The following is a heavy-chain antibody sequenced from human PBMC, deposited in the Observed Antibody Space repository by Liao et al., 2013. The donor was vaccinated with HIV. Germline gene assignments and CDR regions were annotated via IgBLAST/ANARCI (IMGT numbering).Heavy chain of an antibody. CDR1: GGSISSGSYY. V-gene: IGHV4-61*02. D-gene: IGHD3-3*01. CDR2: IYTSGST. CDR3: ARSYDFWSGYPFDY. Sequence: QVQLQESGPGLVKPSQTLSLTCTVSGGSISSGSYYWSWIRQPAGKGLEWIGRIYTSGSTNYNPSLKSRVTISVDTSKNQFSLKLSSVTAADTAVYYCARSYDFWSGYPFDYWGQGTLVTVSS. J-gene: IGHJ4*02.